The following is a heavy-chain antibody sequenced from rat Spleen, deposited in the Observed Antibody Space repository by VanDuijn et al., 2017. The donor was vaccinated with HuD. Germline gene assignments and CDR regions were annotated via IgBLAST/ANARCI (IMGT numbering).Heavy chain of an antibody. CDR1: GFSLISYA. Sequence: QVQLKESGPGLVQPSQTLSLTCTVSGFSLISYAVNWVRQPPGKGLEWMGGIWGNGNTNYNSALKSRLSISRDTSKNQVFLKMNSLQSEDTTTYYCVRDGGMYPYGVMDVWGQGASVTVSS. V-gene: IGHV2-13*01. CDR2: IWGNGNT. D-gene: IGHD1-7*01. J-gene: IGHJ4*01. CDR3: VRDGGMYPYGVMDV.